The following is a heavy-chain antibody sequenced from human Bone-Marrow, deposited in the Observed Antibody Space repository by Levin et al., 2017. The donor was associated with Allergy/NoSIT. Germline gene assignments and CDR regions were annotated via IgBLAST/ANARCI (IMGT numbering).Heavy chain of an antibody. Sequence: PGGSLRLSCAASGFSFSTYWMHWVRQAPGKGLVWVSRINSDGSSTNYADSVKGRFTISRDNAKNTLYLQMNSLRVEDTAVYYCAPWAGYQVDVWGKGATVTVSS. CDR1: GFSFSTYW. D-gene: IGHD6-13*01. CDR3: APWAGYQVDV. V-gene: IGHV3-74*01. CDR2: INSDGSST. J-gene: IGHJ6*04.